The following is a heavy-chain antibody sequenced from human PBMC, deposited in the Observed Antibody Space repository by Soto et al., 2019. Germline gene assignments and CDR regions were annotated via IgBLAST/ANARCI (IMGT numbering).Heavy chain of an antibody. Sequence: SETLSLTCTVSGGSISSYYWSWIRQPPGKGLEWIGYIYYSGSTNYNPSLKSRVTISVDTSKNQFSLKLSSVTAADTAVYYCARSTYCSGGSCYQRKAFDIWGQGTMVTVSS. J-gene: IGHJ3*02. V-gene: IGHV4-59*01. CDR2: IYYSGST. CDR1: GGSISSYY. D-gene: IGHD2-15*01. CDR3: ARSTYCSGGSCYQRKAFDI.